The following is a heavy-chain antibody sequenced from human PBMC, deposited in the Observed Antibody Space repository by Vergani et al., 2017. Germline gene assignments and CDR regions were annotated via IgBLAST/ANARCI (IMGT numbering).Heavy chain of an antibody. V-gene: IGHV3-7*03. CDR3: ARVTHPNVRFVGWLSDDDVDI. Sequence: EVQLVESGGGLVQPGGSLRLSCAASGFTFSSYWMSWVRQAPGKGLEWVANIKQDGSEKYYVDSVKGRFTISRDNATNSLYLQMNSLRAEDTAVYYCARVTHPNVRFVGWLSDDDVDIWGQGTMVTVSS. D-gene: IGHD3-3*01. CDR2: IKQDGSEK. CDR1: GFTFSSYW. J-gene: IGHJ3*02.